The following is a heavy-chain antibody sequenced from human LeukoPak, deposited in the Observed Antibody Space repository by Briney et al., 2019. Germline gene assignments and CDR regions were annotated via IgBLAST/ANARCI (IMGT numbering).Heavy chain of an antibody. Sequence: SCKASGYTFTGYYMHWVRQAPGKGLEWVALISYDGSNKYYADSVKGRFTISRDNSKSTLYLQMNSLRAGDTAVYYCAKFWTGSYGRDAFDIWGQGTMVTVSS. D-gene: IGHD3/OR15-3a*01. CDR3: AKFWTGSYGRDAFDI. CDR1: GYTFTGYY. V-gene: IGHV3-30*18. CDR2: ISYDGSNK. J-gene: IGHJ3*02.